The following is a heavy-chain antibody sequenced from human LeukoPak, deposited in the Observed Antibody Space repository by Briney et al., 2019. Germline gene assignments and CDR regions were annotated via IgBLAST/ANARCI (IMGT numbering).Heavy chain of an antibody. CDR1: GYTFTSYG. J-gene: IGHJ4*02. D-gene: IGHD6-19*01. V-gene: IGHV1-18*01. CDR3: AREARAPYSSGWYYFDY. Sequence: GASVKVSCKASGYTFTSYGISWVRQAPGQGLEWMGWISAYNGNTNYAQKLQGRVTMTTDTSTSTAYMELRSLRSDDTAVYYCAREARAPYSSGWYYFDYWGQGTLVTVSS. CDR2: ISAYNGNT.